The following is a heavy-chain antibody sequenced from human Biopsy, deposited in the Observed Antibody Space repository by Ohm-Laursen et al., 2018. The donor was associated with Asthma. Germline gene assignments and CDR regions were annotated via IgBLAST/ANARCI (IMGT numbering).Heavy chain of an antibody. J-gene: IGHJ6*02. CDR1: GDSLGSFINYA. CDR3: ARGYSGTDRIVYYYSGMEV. V-gene: IGHV1-69*13. CDR2: LIPVLGTA. D-gene: IGHD5-12*01. Sequence: SEKVSCKASGDSLGSFINYAISWVRQAPRQGLEWMGGLIPVLGTADYAPMFEGRVTITADESTSTAYLELTSLRFEDTAVYYCARGYSGTDRIVYYYSGMEVWGQGTTVTVSS.